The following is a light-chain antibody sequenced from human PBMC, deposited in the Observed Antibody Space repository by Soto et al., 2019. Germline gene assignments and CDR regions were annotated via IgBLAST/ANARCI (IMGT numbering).Light chain of an antibody. CDR2: EVS. J-gene: IGLJ3*02. CDR1: SSDVGTYKY. Sequence: QSALTQPASVSGSPGQSITISCTGTSSDVGTYKYVSWYQQHPGKAPKLILFEVSSRPSGVSRRFSGSKYGNRASLTISGLQPEDEADYYCGSYSNSGSLGVFGGGTKLTVL. V-gene: IGLV2-14*01. CDR3: GSYSNSGSLGV.